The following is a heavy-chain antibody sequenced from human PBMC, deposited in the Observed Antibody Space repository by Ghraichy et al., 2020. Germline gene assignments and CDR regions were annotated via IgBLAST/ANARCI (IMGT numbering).Heavy chain of an antibody. D-gene: IGHD3-10*01. CDR1: GGSFSGYY. V-gene: IGHV4-34*01. CDR3: ARARRYYYGSGRPEKGANDY. J-gene: IGHJ4*02. Sequence: SETLSLTCAVYGGSFSGYYWSWIRQPPGKGLEWIGEINHSGSTNYNPSLKSRVTISVDTSKNQFSLKLSSVTAADTAVYYCARARRYYYGSGRPEKGANDYWGQGTLVTVSS. CDR2: INHSGST.